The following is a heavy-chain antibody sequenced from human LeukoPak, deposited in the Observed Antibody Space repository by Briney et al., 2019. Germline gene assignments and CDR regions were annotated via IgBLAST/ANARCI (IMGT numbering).Heavy chain of an antibody. CDR3: ARATGPYCSSTSCDRKKRYYYYYYMDV. CDR1: GYTFTGYY. D-gene: IGHD2-2*01. CDR2: INPNSGGT. Sequence: GASVKVSCKASGYTFTGYYMHWVRQAPGQGLEWMGWINPNSGGTNYAQKFQGRVTMTRDTSISTAYMELSSLRSEDTAVYYCARATGPYCSSTSCDRKKRYYYYYYMDVWGKGTTVTISS. J-gene: IGHJ6*03. V-gene: IGHV1-2*02.